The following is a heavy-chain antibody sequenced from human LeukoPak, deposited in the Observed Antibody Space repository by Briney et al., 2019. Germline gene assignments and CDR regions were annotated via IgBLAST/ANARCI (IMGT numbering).Heavy chain of an antibody. D-gene: IGHD6-19*01. V-gene: IGHV4-59*01. Sequence: SETLSLTCSVSGGSMSGNYWSWIRQPPGQGLEWIGYIYYSGNTNYNPSLKSRVTISIDTSKNQFSLKLNSVTAAVTALYYCARGAGWWDYWGQGTLVTVSS. CDR3: ARGAGWWDY. CDR1: GGSMSGNY. J-gene: IGHJ4*02. CDR2: IYYSGNT.